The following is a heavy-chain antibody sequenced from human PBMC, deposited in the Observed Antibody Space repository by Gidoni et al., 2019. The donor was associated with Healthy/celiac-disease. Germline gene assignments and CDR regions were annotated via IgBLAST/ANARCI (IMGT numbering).Heavy chain of an antibody. Sequence: QVQLQQWGAGLLKPSETLSLTCAVYGGSFSSSYWRWIRQPPGKGLEWIGEINHSGSTNYNPSLKSRVTISVDTSKNQFSLKLSSVTAADTAVYYCARRGDRYSGSSEQDYYYYYGMDVWGQGTTVTVSS. CDR2: INHSGST. J-gene: IGHJ6*02. D-gene: IGHD1-26*01. CDR1: GGSFSSSY. V-gene: IGHV4-34*01. CDR3: ARRGDRYSGSSEQDYYYYYGMDV.